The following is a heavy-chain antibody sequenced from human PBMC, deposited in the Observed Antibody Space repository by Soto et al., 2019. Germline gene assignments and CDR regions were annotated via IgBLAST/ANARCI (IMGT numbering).Heavy chain of an antibody. CDR2: TYYRSKWNN. Sequence: SQTLSLPCVVSGNNVSTNSAGWNWIRQSPSRGLEWLGRTYYRSKWNNDYAASVKSRITVNPDTSKNQFSLHLNSVTPEDAGVYYCARNSWNAPPAFDFWGQGIQVTVSS. D-gene: IGHD1-1*01. CDR3: ARNSWNAPPAFDF. V-gene: IGHV6-1*01. CDR1: GNNVSTNSAG. J-gene: IGHJ4*02.